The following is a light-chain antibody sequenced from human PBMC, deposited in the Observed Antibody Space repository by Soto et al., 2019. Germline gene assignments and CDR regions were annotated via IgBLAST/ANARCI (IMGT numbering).Light chain of an antibody. CDR1: SSDVGGYNY. V-gene: IGLV2-14*03. CDR3: SSYRSSSIPVV. CDR2: DVS. Sequence: QSALTQPASVSRSPGQSITISCTGTSSDVGGYNYVSWYQHHPGKAPKLMIYDVSNRASGVSNRFSGSKSGNTASLTISGLQAEDEAGYYCSSYRSSSIPVVFGGGTKLTVL. J-gene: IGLJ2*01.